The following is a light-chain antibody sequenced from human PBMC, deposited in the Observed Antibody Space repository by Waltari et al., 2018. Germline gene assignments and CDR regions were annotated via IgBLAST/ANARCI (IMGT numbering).Light chain of an antibody. J-gene: IGLJ2*01. CDR1: SSTIGQNS. V-gene: IGLV1-51*01. CDR3: GTWDSSLSAVV. CDR2: DNN. Sequence: QSVLTQPPSVSSAPGQKVTIPCSGSSSTIGQNSVHWYQQLPGTAPKLLIYDNNKRPSGIPDRFSGSKSGTSATLGITGLQTGDEADYYCGTWDSSLSAVVFGGGTKLTVL.